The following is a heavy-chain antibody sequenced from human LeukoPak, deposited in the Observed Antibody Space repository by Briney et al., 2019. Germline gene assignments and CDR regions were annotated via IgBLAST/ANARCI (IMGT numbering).Heavy chain of an antibody. CDR3: ARRLWFGEQPFDY. J-gene: IGHJ4*02. Sequence: GASVKVSCKASGGTFSSYAISWVRQAPGQGLEWMGVIIPMFGTANYAQKFQGRVTITADKSTTTAYMELSSLRSVDTAMYYCARRLWFGEQPFDYWGQGTLVTVSS. V-gene: IGHV1-69*06. CDR2: IIPMFGTA. CDR1: GGTFSSYA. D-gene: IGHD3-10*01.